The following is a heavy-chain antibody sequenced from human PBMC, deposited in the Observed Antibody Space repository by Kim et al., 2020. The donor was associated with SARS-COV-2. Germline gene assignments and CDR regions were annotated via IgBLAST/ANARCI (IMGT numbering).Heavy chain of an antibody. J-gene: IGHJ6*02. V-gene: IGHV1-69*13. CDR2: IIPIFGTA. CDR1: GGTFSSYA. CDR3: ARGRGNWGYYYYGMDV. Sequence: SVKVSCKASGGTFSSYAISWVRQAPGQGLEWMGGIIPIFGTANYAQKFQGRVTITADESTSTAYMELSSLRSEDTAVYYCARGRGNWGYYYYGMDVWGQGTTVTVSS. D-gene: IGHD7-27*01.